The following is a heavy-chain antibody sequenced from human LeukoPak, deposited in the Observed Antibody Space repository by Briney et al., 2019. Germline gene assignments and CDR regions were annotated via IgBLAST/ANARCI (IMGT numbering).Heavy chain of an antibody. V-gene: IGHV3-64*01. CDR2: ISSNGGST. Sequence: GGSLRLSCAASGFTFSSYSMHWVRQAPGKGLECVSAISSNGGSTYYANSVKGRFTISRDNSKNTLYLQMGSLRAEDMAVYYCARGSGTYYPLYFDYWGQGTLVTVSS. J-gene: IGHJ4*02. CDR1: GFTFSSYS. CDR3: ARGSGTYYPLYFDY. D-gene: IGHD1-26*01.